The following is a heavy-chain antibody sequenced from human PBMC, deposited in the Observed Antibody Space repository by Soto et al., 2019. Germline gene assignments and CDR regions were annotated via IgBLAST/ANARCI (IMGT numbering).Heavy chain of an antibody. V-gene: IGHV1-3*01. CDR3: ARAVEKQRLVRHTFHYWFDP. D-gene: IGHD6-13*01. Sequence: ASVKVSCKASGYAFTSYAMHWVRQAPGQRLEWMGWINAGNGNTKYSQKFQGRVTITRDTSASTAYMELSSLRSEDTAVYYCARAVEKQRLVRHTFHYWFDPWGQGTLVTVSS. CDR1: GYAFTSYA. CDR2: INAGNGNT. J-gene: IGHJ5*02.